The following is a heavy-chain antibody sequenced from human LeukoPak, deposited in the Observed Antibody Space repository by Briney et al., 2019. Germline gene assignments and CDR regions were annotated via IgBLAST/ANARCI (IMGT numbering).Heavy chain of an antibody. CDR2: IKSKTDGGTT. CDR1: GFTFSSYA. CDR3: TTEDGSGSYLDY. J-gene: IGHJ4*02. D-gene: IGHD3-10*01. Sequence: GGSLRLSCAASGFTFSSYAMSWVRQAPGKGLEWVGRIKSKTDGGTTDYAAPVKGRFTISRDDSKNTLYLQMNSLKTEDTAVYYCTTEDGSGSYLDYWGQGTLVTVSS. V-gene: IGHV3-15*01.